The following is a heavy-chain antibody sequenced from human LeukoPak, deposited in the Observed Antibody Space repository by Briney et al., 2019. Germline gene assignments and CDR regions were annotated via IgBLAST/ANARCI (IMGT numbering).Heavy chain of an antibody. CDR1: GGSFSGYY. Sequence: PSETLSLTCAVYGGSFSGYYWSWIRQPPGKGLEWIGEIDHSGSTYYNPSLKSRVTVSVDTSKNQFSMKLNFVTAADTALYYCARNPADCSGGSCYPRGNSFDRWGQGSLVIVSS. J-gene: IGHJ5*02. CDR2: IDHSGST. CDR3: ARNPADCSGGSCYPRGNSFDR. D-gene: IGHD2-15*01. V-gene: IGHV4-34*01.